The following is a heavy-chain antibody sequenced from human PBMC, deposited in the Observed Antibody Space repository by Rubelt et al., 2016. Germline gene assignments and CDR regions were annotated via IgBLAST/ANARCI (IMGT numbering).Heavy chain of an antibody. CDR2: IYWSDDK. CDR3: SVKSREANYDFWSGYDGGGVYYFNY. V-gene: IGHV2-5*01. CDR1: GFSLSTPGVG. J-gene: IGHJ4*02. D-gene: IGHD3-3*01. Sequence: QITLKESGPTLVRPTQTLTLTCTFSGFSLSTPGVGVGWIRQPPGEAPEWLALIYWSDDKRYRPFLRSRLTIAKDTSKNQVVLTMTNSDPLDTATDFCSVKSREANYDFWSGYDGGGVYYFNYWGQGTLVTVSS.